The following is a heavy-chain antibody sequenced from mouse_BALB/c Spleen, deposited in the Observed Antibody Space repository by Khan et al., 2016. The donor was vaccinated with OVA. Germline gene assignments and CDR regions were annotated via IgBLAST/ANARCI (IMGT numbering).Heavy chain of an antibody. CDR2: IWVGGST. CDR1: GFSLSRYS. V-gene: IGHV2-6-4*01. Sequence: QVQLQQSGPGLVAPSQSLSITCTVSGFSLSRYSVHWVRQPPGKGLEWLGMIWVGGSTDYNSALKSRLSISKDNSKSQVVLKMNSLQTDDTAMYYCARNRDGGSYWYFDVWGAGTTVTVSS. J-gene: IGHJ1*01. D-gene: IGHD3-3*01. CDR3: ARNRDGGSYWYFDV.